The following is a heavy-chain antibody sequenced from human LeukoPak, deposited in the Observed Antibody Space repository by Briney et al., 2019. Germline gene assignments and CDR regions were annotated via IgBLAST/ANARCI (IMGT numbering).Heavy chain of an antibody. D-gene: IGHD6-19*01. CDR2: IYTSGST. Sequence: SETLSLTCTVSGGSISSGSYYWSWIRQPAGKGLEWIGRIYTSGSTNYNPSLKSRVTISVDTSKNQFSLKLSSVTAADTAVYYCARVQIAVAGTWSWGYYYYYYMDVWGKGTTVTISS. CDR1: GGSISSGSYY. V-gene: IGHV4-61*02. CDR3: ARVQIAVAGTWSWGYYYYYYMDV. J-gene: IGHJ6*03.